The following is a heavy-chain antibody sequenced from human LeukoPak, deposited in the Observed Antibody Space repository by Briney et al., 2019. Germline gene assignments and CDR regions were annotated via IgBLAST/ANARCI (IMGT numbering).Heavy chain of an antibody. CDR1: GYTFTGYY. V-gene: IGHV1-2*06. CDR3: ARRAVDSTLGRRAFDI. D-gene: IGHD2-21*01. CDR2: INPNSGGT. J-gene: IGHJ3*02. Sequence: ASVKVSCKASGYTFTGYYVHWVRQAPGQGLEWMGRINPNSGGTNYAQKFQGRVTMTRDTSISTAYMELSRLRSDDTAVYYCARRAVDSTLGRRAFDIWGQGTMVTVSS.